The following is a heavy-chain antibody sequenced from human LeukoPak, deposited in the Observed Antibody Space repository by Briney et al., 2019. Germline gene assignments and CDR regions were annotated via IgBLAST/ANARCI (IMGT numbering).Heavy chain of an antibody. CDR3: ARATNYDFWSGYFSRFDY. CDR2: INHSGST. D-gene: IGHD3-3*01. Sequence: SETLSLTCAVYGGSFSGYYWSWIRQPPGKGLEWIGEINHSGSTNYNPSLKSRVTISVDTSKNQFSLKLGSVTAADTAVYYCARATNYDFWSGYFSRFDYWGQGTLVTVSS. J-gene: IGHJ4*02. CDR1: GGSFSGYY. V-gene: IGHV4-34*01.